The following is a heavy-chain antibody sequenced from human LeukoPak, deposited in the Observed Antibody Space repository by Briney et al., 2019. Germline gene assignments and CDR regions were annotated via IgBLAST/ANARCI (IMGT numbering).Heavy chain of an antibody. V-gene: IGHV4-38-2*02. D-gene: IGHD6-19*01. J-gene: IGHJ4*02. Sequence: SETLSLTCTVSGYSISSGYYWGWIRQPPGKGLEWIGSIYHSGSTYYNPSLKSRVTISVDTSKNQFSLKLSSVTAADTAVYYCARIYSSGWIVDYWGQGTLVTVSS. CDR3: ARIYSSGWIVDY. CDR2: IYHSGST. CDR1: GYSISSGYY.